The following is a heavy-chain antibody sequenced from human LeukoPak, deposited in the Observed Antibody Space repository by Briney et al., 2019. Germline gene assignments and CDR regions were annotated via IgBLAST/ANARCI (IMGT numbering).Heavy chain of an antibody. Sequence: PSGTLSLTCAVSGGSINSSGYYWGWIRQPPGKGLEWIGSSYYGGSTYYNPSLKSRVTVSVDTSKNQFSLKLTSVTAADTAVYYCARIIGTRSYYFDYWGQGTLVTVSS. D-gene: IGHD3-10*01. CDR2: SYYGGST. V-gene: IGHV4-39*01. CDR1: GGSINSSGYY. J-gene: IGHJ4*02. CDR3: ARIIGTRSYYFDY.